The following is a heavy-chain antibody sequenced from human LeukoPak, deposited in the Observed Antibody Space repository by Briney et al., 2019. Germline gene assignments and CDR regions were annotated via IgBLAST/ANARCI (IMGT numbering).Heavy chain of an antibody. D-gene: IGHD6-19*01. CDR2: IIPIFGTA. CDR3: ATPVTHSSGWQDHDAFDI. J-gene: IGHJ3*02. V-gene: IGHV1-69*06. CDR1: GGTFSSYA. Sequence: ASVKVSCKASGGTFSSYAISWVRQAPGQGLEWMGGIIPIFGTANYAQKFQGRVTITADKSTSTAYMELSSLRSEDTAVYYCATPVTHSSGWQDHDAFDIWGQGTTVTVSS.